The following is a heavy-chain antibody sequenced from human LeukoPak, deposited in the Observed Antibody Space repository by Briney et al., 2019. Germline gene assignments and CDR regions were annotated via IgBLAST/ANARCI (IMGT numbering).Heavy chain of an antibody. Sequence: PGGSLRLSCAASGFTFTKYWMTWVRQAPGKGLEWVGNIKQDGSDKNYMDSVKGRFTISRDNTKNSVYLQMSSLRAEDTAVYYCVKQQLVRWGAFDYWGQGTLVTVSS. CDR1: GFTFTKYW. CDR2: IKQDGSDK. CDR3: VKQQLVRWGAFDY. D-gene: IGHD6-13*01. V-gene: IGHV3-7*01. J-gene: IGHJ4*02.